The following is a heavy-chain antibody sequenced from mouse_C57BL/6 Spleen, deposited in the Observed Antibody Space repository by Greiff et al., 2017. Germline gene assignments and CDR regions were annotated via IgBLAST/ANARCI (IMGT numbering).Heavy chain of an antibody. J-gene: IGHJ3*01. D-gene: IGHD2-2*01. CDR2: IYPSDSET. Sequence: VQLQQPGAELVRPGSSVKLSCKASGYTFTSYWMDWVKQRPGQGLEWIGNIYPSDSETHYNQKFKDKATLTVDKSSSPAYMQLSSLTSEDSAVYYCARYGYDGAWFAYWGQGTLVTVSA. CDR3: ARYGYDGAWFAY. V-gene: IGHV1-61*01. CDR1: GYTFTSYW.